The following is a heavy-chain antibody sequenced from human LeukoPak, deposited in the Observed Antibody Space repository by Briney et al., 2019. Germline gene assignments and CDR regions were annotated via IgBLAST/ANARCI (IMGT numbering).Heavy chain of an antibody. CDR3: ARGQSYYDILTHAFDI. J-gene: IGHJ3*02. V-gene: IGHV4-39*07. D-gene: IGHD3-9*01. CDR2: IYYSGST. Sequence: PSETLSLTCTVSGGSISSSSYYWGWIRQPPGKGLEWIGSIYYSGSTYYNPSLKSRVTISVDTSKNQFSLKLSSVTAADTAVFYCARGQSYYDILTHAFDIWGQGTLVTVSS. CDR1: GGSISSSSYY.